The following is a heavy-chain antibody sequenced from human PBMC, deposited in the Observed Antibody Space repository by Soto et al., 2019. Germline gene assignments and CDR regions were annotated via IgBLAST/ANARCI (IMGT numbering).Heavy chain of an antibody. CDR2: INTGNGDT. Sequence: ASVKVPCKASGYTSTIYVMHWVRQAPGQRLEWMGWINTGNGDTENSQKFQGRVTITRDTSATTTYMELTSLRSEDTAMYYCARHGLGSSNDYWGQGTLVTVSS. V-gene: IGHV1-3*04. D-gene: IGHD3-10*01. CDR3: ARHGLGSSNDY. CDR1: GYTSTIYV. J-gene: IGHJ4*02.